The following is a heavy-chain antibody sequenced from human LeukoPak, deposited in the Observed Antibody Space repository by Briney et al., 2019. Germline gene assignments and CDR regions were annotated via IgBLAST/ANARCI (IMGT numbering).Heavy chain of an antibody. Sequence: GGSLRLSCAASGFTFSSYAMHWVRQAPGKGLEWVSAISASGGTTYYADSVKGRFTISRDNSKNTLFLQMNSLRAEDTAVYHCAKRYCSSTSCSFFDYWGQGTLVTVSS. CDR3: AKRYCSSTSCSFFDY. V-gene: IGHV3-23*01. CDR1: GFTFSSYA. CDR2: ISASGGTT. J-gene: IGHJ4*02. D-gene: IGHD2-2*01.